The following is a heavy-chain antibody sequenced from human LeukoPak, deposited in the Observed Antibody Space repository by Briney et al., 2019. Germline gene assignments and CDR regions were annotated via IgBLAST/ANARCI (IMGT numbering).Heavy chain of an antibody. D-gene: IGHD2-2*01. CDR3: AKGYCSSTSCNPLRYYGMDV. J-gene: IGHJ6*02. V-gene: IGHV3-43*02. Sequence: PGGSLRLSCAASGFTFDDYAMHWVRQAPGKGLEWVSLISGDGGSTYYADSVNGRFTISRDNSKNSLYLQMNSLRTEDTALYYCAKGYCSSTSCNPLRYYGMDVWGQGTTVTVSS. CDR1: GFTFDDYA. CDR2: ISGDGGST.